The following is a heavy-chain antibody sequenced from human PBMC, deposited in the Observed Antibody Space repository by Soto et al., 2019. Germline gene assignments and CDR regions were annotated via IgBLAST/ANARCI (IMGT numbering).Heavy chain of an antibody. CDR2: ISYDGSNK. CDR3: AKELGGYSYGKALDY. V-gene: IGHV3-30*18. CDR1: GFTFSSYG. J-gene: IGHJ4*02. D-gene: IGHD5-18*01. Sequence: PGGSLRLSCAASGFTFSSYGMHWVRQAPGKGLEWVAVISYDGSNKYYADSVKGRFTISRDNSKNTLYLQMNSLRAEDTAVYYCAKELGGYSYGKALDYWGQGTLVTVSS.